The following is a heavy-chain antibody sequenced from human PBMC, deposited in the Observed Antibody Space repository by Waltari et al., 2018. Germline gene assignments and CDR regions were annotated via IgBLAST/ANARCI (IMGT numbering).Heavy chain of an antibody. CDR3: ARHINFWSGYYFDS. J-gene: IGHJ4*02. V-gene: IGHV4-39*01. D-gene: IGHD3-3*01. CDR2: IYYTGTT. Sequence: QLQLQESGPQLVKPSETMSLTCTVSGSSLDNTTHYWGWVSQPPGKGLEWIGSIYYTGTTYYNPSLKSRMTISADTSKTQISLRLSSVTAADTAVYYCARHINFWSGYYFDSWGQGTLVTVSS. CDR1: GSSLDNTTHY.